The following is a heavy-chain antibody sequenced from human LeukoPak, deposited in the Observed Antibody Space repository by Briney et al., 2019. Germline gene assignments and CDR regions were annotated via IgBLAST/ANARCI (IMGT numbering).Heavy chain of an antibody. J-gene: IGHJ1*01. CDR3: ARSEATVPEYFQH. CDR2: ITPIFGTA. V-gene: IGHV1-69*13. D-gene: IGHD4-17*01. CDR1: GGTFSSYA. Sequence: ASVTVSCKASGGTFSSYAISWVRQAPGQGLEWMGGITPIFGTANYAQKFHGRVTITADESTSTAYMELSSLRSEDTAVYYCARSEATVPEYFQHWGQGTLVTVPS.